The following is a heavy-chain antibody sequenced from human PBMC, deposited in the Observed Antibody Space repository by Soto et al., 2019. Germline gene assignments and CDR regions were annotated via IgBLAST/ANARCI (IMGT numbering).Heavy chain of an antibody. CDR3: ARHYYDSSGYYYESNWFDP. CDR1: GGSISSGGYS. J-gene: IGHJ5*02. V-gene: IGHV4-30-2*01. Sequence: LSLTCAVSGGSISSGGYSWSWIRQPPGKGLEWIGYIYHSGSTYYNPSLKSRVTISVDRSKNQFSLKLSSVTAADTAVYYCARHYYDSSGYYYESNWFDPWGQGTLVTVSS. D-gene: IGHD3-22*01. CDR2: IYHSGST.